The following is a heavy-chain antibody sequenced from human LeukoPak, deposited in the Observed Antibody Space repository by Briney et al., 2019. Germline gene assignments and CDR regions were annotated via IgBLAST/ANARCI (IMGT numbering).Heavy chain of an antibody. D-gene: IGHD3-22*01. V-gene: IGHV3-49*03. CDR2: IRSKTYRATT. CDR1: GFTFCNYA. CDR3: ARANSFDSSGYYFDY. J-gene: IGHJ4*02. Sequence: GGSLRLSCTASGFTFCNYALSWFRQAPGKGLEWVAFIRSKTYRATTEYAASVKGRFTISRDDSKSIAYLQMNSLKTEDTAVYYCARANSFDSSGYYFDYWGQGTLVTVSS.